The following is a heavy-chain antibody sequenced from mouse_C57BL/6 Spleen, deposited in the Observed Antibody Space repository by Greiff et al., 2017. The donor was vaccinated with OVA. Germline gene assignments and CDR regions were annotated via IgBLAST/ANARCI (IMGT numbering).Heavy chain of an antibody. CDR3: ASGYYGSSYEYFDV. CDR1: GYTFTSYG. J-gene: IGHJ1*03. D-gene: IGHD1-1*01. CDR2: IYPRSGNT. Sequence: VQLQQSGAELARPGASVKLSCKASGYTFTSYGISWVKQRTGQGLEWIGEIYPRSGNTYYNEKFKGKATLTADKSSSTAYMELRSLTSEDSAVYFCASGYYGSSYEYFDVWGTGTTVTVSS. V-gene: IGHV1-81*01.